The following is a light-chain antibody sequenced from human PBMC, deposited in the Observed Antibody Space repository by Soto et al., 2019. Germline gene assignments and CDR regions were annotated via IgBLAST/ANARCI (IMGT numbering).Light chain of an antibody. J-gene: IGKJ3*01. CDR1: QSVSSK. Sequence: EIVLTQSPGTLSLSPGERATLSCRASQSVSSKLGWYQQKPGQAPRLLIYGASIRATGIPARFSGSGSGTEFTLTISSLQSEDFAVYYCQQYNNWPRTFGPGTKVDIK. CDR2: GAS. V-gene: IGKV3-15*01. CDR3: QQYNNWPRT.